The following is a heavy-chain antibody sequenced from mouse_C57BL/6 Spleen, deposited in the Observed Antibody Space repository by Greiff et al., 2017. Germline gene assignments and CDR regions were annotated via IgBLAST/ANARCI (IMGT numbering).Heavy chain of an antibody. D-gene: IGHD2-4*01. CDR3: AQAYDYEAWFAY. J-gene: IGHJ3*01. V-gene: IGHV1-26*01. Sequence: EVQLQQSGPELVKPGASVKISCKASGYTFTDYYMNWVKQSHGKSLEWIGDINPNNGGTSYNQKFKGKATLTVDKSSSTAYMELRSLTSEDSAVYYCAQAYDYEAWFAYWGQGTLVTVSA. CDR2: INPNNGGT. CDR1: GYTFTDYY.